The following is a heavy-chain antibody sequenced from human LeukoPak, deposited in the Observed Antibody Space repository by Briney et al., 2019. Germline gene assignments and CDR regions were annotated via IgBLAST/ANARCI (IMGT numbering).Heavy chain of an antibody. V-gene: IGHV4-30-2*01. CDR1: GGSISSGGYY. CDR2: IYHSGST. J-gene: IGHJ6*03. CDR3: ARGVRYCSSTSCYRAPNYYYYMDV. D-gene: IGHD2-2*02. Sequence: SQTLSLTCTVSGGSISSGGYYWSWIRQPPGKGLEWIGYIYHSGSTYYNPSLKSRVTISVDTSKNQFSLKLSSVTAADTAVYYCARGVRYCSSTSCYRAPNYYYYMDVWGKGTTVTVSS.